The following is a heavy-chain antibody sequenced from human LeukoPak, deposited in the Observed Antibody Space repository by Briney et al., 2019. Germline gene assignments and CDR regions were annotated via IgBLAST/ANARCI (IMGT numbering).Heavy chain of an antibody. CDR1: GGSISSSSYY. Sequence: ETLSLTCTVSGGSISSSSYYWGWVRQAPGKGLEWISSISSLGRSYKYYADSVKGRFTISRDNAKNSLYLQMNSLRAEDTAVYYCARVSLTYGSGTGMDYWGQGTLVTVSS. CDR2: ISSLGRSYK. D-gene: IGHD3-10*01. J-gene: IGHJ4*02. CDR3: ARVSLTYGSGTGMDY. V-gene: IGHV3-21*01.